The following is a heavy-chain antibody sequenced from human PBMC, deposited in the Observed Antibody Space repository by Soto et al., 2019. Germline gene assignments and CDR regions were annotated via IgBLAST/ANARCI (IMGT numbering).Heavy chain of an antibody. CDR2: IIPIFGTP. D-gene: IGHD3-10*01. V-gene: IGHV1-69*13. Sequence: SVKGSCKAFGGSFSDYAISWVRQAPGQGLEWMGGIIPIFGTPNYAQKFQDRVTFTAHESTNTAYMELSRLTSVTAADTAIYFCARLVYDTRLNYMYFDFWGQGTLVTVSS. CDR3: ARLVYDTRLNYMYFDF. CDR1: GGSFSDYA. J-gene: IGHJ4*02.